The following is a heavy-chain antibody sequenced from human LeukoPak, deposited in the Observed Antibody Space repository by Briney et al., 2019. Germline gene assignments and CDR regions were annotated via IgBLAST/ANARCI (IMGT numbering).Heavy chain of an antibody. CDR3: ARGRTFDN. CDR1: GGSISSYY. V-gene: IGHV4-59*08. J-gene: IGHJ4*02. CDR2: IYYSGST. Sequence: SETLSLTCTVSGGSISSYYWSWIRQAPGKGLEWIGNIYYSGSTNYNPSLKSRVTVSVDTSKNQFSLKLSSVTAADTAVYYCARGRTFDNWGQGTLVTVSS.